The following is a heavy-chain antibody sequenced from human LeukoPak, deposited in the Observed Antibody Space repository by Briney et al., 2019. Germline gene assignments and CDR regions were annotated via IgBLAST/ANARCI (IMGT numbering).Heavy chain of an antibody. D-gene: IGHD2-21*02. V-gene: IGHV3-23*01. CDR2: IKGGGGDP. J-gene: IGHJ4*02. CDR3: AKGGHDFNPFYW. Sequence: GGSLRLSCAAPGFTFSTYAMGWVRQAPGKGLEWVSRIKGGGGDPFYADSVKGRFTISRDNSKNTLFLQLDSLRAEDSAVYYCAKGGHDFNPFYWWGQGTLVTVSS. CDR1: GFTFSTYA.